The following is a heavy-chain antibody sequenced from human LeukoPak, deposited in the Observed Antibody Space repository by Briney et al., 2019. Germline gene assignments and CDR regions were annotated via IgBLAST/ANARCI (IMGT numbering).Heavy chain of an antibody. J-gene: IGHJ6*02. CDR3: ARDHSYYFGSQTSTLDV. CDR2: IYYTGSV. V-gene: IGHV4-31*03. CDR1: GASITTGGYY. D-gene: IGHD3-10*01. Sequence: PSETLSLTCTISGASITTGGYYWTWIRQPPGEGLEWIGYIYYTGSVDYNASLKSRLTISLDTSKNRFSLKLNSVTAADTAVYYCARDHSYYFGSQTSTLDVWGQETAVTVSS.